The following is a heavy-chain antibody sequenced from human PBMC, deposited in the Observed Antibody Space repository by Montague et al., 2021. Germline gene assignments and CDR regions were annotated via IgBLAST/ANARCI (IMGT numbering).Heavy chain of an antibody. D-gene: IGHD3-10*01. CDR3: AKQDYFVSGTSYKGFDP. J-gene: IGHJ5*02. Sequence: SETLSLTCTVSSGSIFHAHWSWVRQPPGKGLEWLGSMFCGGATSNNPSLKSRVTMSIDTSTNQFSLKLSFVTAADTAVYYCAKQDYFVSGTSYKGFDPWGQGILVTVPS. CDR1: SGSIFHAH. V-gene: IGHV4-59*08. CDR2: MFCGGAT.